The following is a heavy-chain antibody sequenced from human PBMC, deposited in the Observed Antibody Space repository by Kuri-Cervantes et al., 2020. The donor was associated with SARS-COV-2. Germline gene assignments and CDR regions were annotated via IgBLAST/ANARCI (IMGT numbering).Heavy chain of an antibody. CDR3: ARNHSMDV. CDR2: IWYDGRNT. V-gene: IGHV3-33*08. J-gene: IGHJ6*03. CDR1: GFTFSDYD. Sequence: GESLKISCASSGFTFSDYDMHWVRQAPGKGLEWVAVIWYDGRNTYYTGPVKGRFTISRDNSKNMLYLEVNSLRAEDTAVYYCARNHSMDVWGTGTAVTVSS.